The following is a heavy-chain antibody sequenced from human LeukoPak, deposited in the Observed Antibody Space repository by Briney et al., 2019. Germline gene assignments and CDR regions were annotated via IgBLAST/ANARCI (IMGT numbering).Heavy chain of an antibody. J-gene: IGHJ4*02. CDR3: ARLGAPPPPFPFDY. Sequence: SETLSLTCSVSGDSISRGGFYWSWVRQLPGKGLEWIGHISNSGTTSYNPALRSRLSISLDTTENQFSLKLNSLTAADTAVYYCARLGAPPPPFPFDYWGQGILVTVSS. CDR1: GDSISRGGFY. CDR2: ISNSGTT. V-gene: IGHV4-31*03.